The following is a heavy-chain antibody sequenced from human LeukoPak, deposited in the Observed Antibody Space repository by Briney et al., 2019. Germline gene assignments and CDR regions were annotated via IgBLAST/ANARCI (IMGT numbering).Heavy chain of an antibody. D-gene: IGHD5-18*01. CDR2: IYYSGST. V-gene: IGHV4-39*07. Sequence: SETLSLTCTASGGSISSNNYYWGRIRQPTGKGLEWIGSIYYSGSTYYNPSLKSRVTISVDTSKNQFSLKLSSVTAADTAVYYCARDYQGGYGDKTVDYWGQGTLVTVSS. CDR1: GGSISSNNYY. J-gene: IGHJ4*02. CDR3: ARDYQGGYGDKTVDY.